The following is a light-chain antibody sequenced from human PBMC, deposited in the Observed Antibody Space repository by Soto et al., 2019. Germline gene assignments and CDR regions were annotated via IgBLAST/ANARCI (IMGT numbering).Light chain of an antibody. CDR2: DVT. Sequence: QSALTQPRSVSGSPGQSVTISCTGTSSDVGRYDCVSWYQQYPGEAPKLIIYDVTERPSGVPDRFSGSKSGNTASLTISGLRAEDEAAYSCCSFAGSYSYVFGSGTKVTVL. CDR1: SSDVGRYDC. J-gene: IGLJ1*01. CDR3: CSFAGSYSYV. V-gene: IGLV2-11*01.